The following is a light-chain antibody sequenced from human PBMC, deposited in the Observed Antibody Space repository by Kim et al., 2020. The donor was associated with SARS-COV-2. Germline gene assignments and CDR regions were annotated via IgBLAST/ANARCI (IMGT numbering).Light chain of an antibody. CDR2: GKT. V-gene: IGLV3-19*01. Sequence: ALGQTVRITCQGDSLRYYYASWYQQKPRQAPILVIYGKTNRPSGIPDRFSGFSSGDIASLTITGAQAEDEADYYCNSRDSSGSRVIFGGGTKVTVL. CDR3: NSRDSSGSRVI. CDR1: SLRYYY. J-gene: IGLJ2*01.